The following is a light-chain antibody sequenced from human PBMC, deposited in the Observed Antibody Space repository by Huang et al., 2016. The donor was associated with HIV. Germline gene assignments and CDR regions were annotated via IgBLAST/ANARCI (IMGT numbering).Light chain of an antibody. J-gene: IGKJ5*01. CDR2: AAS. V-gene: IGKV1-39*01. CDR1: QNISSD. Sequence: DIQMTQSPSSLSASVGDRVTITCRASQNISSDLNWYQQKPGKAPKLLIYAASSLQSGVPSRFSGSGSGTDFTLTISSLQPEDFATYYCQQSYSTLITFGQGTRLEIK. CDR3: QQSYSTLIT.